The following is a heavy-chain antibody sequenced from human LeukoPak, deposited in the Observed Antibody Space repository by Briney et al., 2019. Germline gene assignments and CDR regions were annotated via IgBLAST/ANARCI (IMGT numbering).Heavy chain of an antibody. CDR2: VDVSGRRT. J-gene: IGHJ5*02. CDR1: GVTFNTYA. V-gene: IGHV3-23*01. Sequence: PGGSLRLSCAAAGVTFNTYAMSWVRQAPGKGLEWVSLVDVSGRRTHYADSVKGRFTISRDNSKNTLFLEMNSLRAEDTAIYYRAKDLDSSARYEVDWLDLWGQGTLVTVSS. D-gene: IGHD6-19*01. CDR3: AKDLDSSARYEVDWLDL.